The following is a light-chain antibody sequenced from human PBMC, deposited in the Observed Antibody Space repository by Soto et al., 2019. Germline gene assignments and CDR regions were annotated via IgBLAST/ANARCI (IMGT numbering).Light chain of an antibody. CDR1: SSDVGGYNY. V-gene: IGLV2-14*03. J-gene: IGLJ3*02. CDR2: DVS. Sequence: QSALTQPASVSGSPGQSITISCTGTSSDVGGYNYVSWYQQHPGKAPRLMIYDVSNRPSGVSNRFSGCKSGNTASLTISGLQAADEADYYCSSYTSSSTRVFGGGTKLTVL. CDR3: SSYTSSSTRV.